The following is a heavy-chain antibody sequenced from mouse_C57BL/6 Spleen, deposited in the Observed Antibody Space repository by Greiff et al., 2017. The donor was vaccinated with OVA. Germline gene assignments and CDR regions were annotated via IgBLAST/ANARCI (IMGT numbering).Heavy chain of an antibody. J-gene: IGHJ1*03. Sequence: VQLQQSGPELVKPGASVKISCKASGYAFSSSWMNWVKQRPGKGLEWIGRIYPGDGDTNYNGKFKGKATLTADKSSSTAYMQLSSLTSEDSAVYFCARSPLYYYGSSHWYFDVWGTGTTVTVSS. CDR2: IYPGDGDT. D-gene: IGHD1-1*01. V-gene: IGHV1-82*01. CDR1: GYAFSSSW. CDR3: ARSPLYYYGSSHWYFDV.